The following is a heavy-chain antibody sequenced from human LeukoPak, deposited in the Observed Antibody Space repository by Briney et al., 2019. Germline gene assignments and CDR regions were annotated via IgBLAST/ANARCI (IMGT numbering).Heavy chain of an antibody. V-gene: IGHV3-23*01. Sequence: PGGSLRLSCAASGFTFSSYAMSWVRQAPGKGLEWVSAISGSGGSTYYADSVKGRFTISRDNSKNTLYLQMNSLRAEDTAVYYCARDGPYPYSSSWFFDYWGQGTLVTVSS. CDR3: ARDGPYPYSSSWFFDY. CDR2: ISGSGGST. D-gene: IGHD6-13*01. CDR1: GFTFSSYA. J-gene: IGHJ4*02.